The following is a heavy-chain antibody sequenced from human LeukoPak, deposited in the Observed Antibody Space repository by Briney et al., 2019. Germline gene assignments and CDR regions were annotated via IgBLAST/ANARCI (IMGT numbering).Heavy chain of an antibody. CDR2: IYYRGST. J-gene: IGHJ4*02. D-gene: IGHD3-16*01. V-gene: IGHV4-59*01. CDR1: GVSISIYY. CDR3: VSYTSGGSLDY. Sequence: PSETLSLTCSVSGVSISIYYWSWIRQPPGKGLEWIGYIYYRGSTNYNPSLKRRVTISVVTSKNQCSLNLSSVTAADTAVYYCVSYTSGGSLDYWGQGTLVTVSS.